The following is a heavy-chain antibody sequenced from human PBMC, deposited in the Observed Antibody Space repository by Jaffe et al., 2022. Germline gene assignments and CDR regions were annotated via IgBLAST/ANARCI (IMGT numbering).Heavy chain of an antibody. V-gene: IGHV3-48*03. Sequence: EVQLVESGGGLVQPGGSLRLSCAASGFTFSSYEMNWVRQAPGKGLEWVSYISSSGSTIYYADSVKGRFTISRDNAKNSLYLQMNSLRAEDTAVYYCARITLDSSGYYLPFDYWGQGTLVTVSS. J-gene: IGHJ4*02. CDR3: ARITLDSSGYYLPFDY. CDR1: GFTFSSYE. D-gene: IGHD3-22*01. CDR2: ISSSGSTI.